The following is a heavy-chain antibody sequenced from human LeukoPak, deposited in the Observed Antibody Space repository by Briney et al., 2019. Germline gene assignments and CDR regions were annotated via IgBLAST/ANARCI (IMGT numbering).Heavy chain of an antibody. D-gene: IGHD2-2*01. J-gene: IGHJ4*02. V-gene: IGHV3-23*01. CDR2: FSSSGNT. CDR1: GFTFSSYG. CDR3: ARWNGYADY. Sequence: GESLRLSCAASGFTFSSYGMSWVRQAPGKGLEWVSGFSSSGNTYYADSVKGRFTISRDNSKNTLYLQMNTLRVDDTAVYYCARWNGYADYWGQGTLVTVSS.